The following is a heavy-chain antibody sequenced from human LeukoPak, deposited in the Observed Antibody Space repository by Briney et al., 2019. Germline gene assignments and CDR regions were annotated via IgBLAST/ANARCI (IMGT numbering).Heavy chain of an antibody. J-gene: IGHJ5*02. CDR1: GGSISSALYH. CDR3: ARQEIGLRSFDP. Sequence: PSETLSLTCTVSGGSISSALYHWGWSRQPPGKNLEWLGSVYYTGSTHNNPSLKSRVTISVDTSKNQFSLNLSSVTAADTAVYYCARQEIGLRSFDPWGQGTLVTVSS. CDR2: VYYTGST. V-gene: IGHV4-39*01. D-gene: IGHD3/OR15-3a*01.